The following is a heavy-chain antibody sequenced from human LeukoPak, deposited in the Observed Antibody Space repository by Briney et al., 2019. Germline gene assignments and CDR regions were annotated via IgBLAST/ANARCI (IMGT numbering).Heavy chain of an antibody. J-gene: IGHJ4*02. V-gene: IGHV1-18*01. CDR3: ARDRHSSSSGDFDY. Sequence: ASVKVSCTASGYTFTIYGISWVRQAPGQGREWMGWISAYNGNTNYAQKLQGRVTMTTDTSTSTAYMELRSLRSDDTAVYYCARDRHSSSSGDFDYWGQGTLVTVSS. CDR2: ISAYNGNT. CDR1: GYTFTIYG. D-gene: IGHD6-6*01.